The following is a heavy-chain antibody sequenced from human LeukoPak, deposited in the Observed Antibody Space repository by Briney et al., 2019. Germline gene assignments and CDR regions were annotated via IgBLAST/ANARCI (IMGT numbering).Heavy chain of an antibody. CDR2: IIPILGIA. J-gene: IGHJ3*02. D-gene: IGHD5-24*01. CDR1: GGTFSSYT. V-gene: IGHV1-69*04. CDR3: ARDSRWLQLHDDAFDI. Sequence: GSSVKVSCKASGGTFSSYTISRVRQAPGQGLEWMGRIIPILGIANYAQKFQGRVTITADKSTSTAYMELSSLRSEDTAVYYCARDSRWLQLHDDAFDIWGQGTMVTVSS.